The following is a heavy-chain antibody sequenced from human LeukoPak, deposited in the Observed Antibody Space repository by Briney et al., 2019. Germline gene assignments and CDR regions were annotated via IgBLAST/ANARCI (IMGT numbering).Heavy chain of an antibody. CDR1: GFTFSSYA. Sequence: PGGSLRLSCAASGFTFSSYAMHWVRQAPGKGLEWVAVISYDGSNKYYADSVKGRFTISRDNSKNTLYLQMNSLRAEDTAVYYCARGYGSSDQANYWGQGTLVTVSS. CDR2: ISYDGSNK. D-gene: IGHD3-22*01. J-gene: IGHJ4*02. V-gene: IGHV3-30-3*01. CDR3: ARGYGSSDQANY.